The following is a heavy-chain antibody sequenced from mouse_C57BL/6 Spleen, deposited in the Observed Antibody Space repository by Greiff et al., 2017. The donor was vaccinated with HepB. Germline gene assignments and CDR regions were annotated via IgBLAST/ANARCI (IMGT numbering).Heavy chain of an antibody. CDR3: ARPGGSPSWFAY. D-gene: IGHD1-1*01. CDR2: ISSGSSTI. CDR1: GFTFSDYG. J-gene: IGHJ3*01. Sequence: EVQRVESGGGLVKPGGSLKLSCAASGFTFSDYGMHWVRQAPEKGLEWVAYISSGSSTIYYADTVKGRFTISRDNAKNTLFLQMTSLRSEDTAMYYCARPGGSPSWFAYWGQGTLVTVSA. V-gene: IGHV5-17*01.